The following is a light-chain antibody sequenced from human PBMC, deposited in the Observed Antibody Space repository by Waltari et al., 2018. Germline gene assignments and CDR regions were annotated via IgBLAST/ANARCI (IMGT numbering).Light chain of an antibody. CDR2: DAY. Sequence: EIVLTQSPATLSLSPGERATLSCRASQSVSSSLAWCQQKPGQAPRLLFYDAYKRATGIPARFSGRGSGTEFPLTISSLEPEDFAVDYCQQRSNWPPITFGQGTRLEIK. V-gene: IGKV3-11*01. J-gene: IGKJ5*01. CDR3: QQRSNWPPIT. CDR1: QSVSSS.